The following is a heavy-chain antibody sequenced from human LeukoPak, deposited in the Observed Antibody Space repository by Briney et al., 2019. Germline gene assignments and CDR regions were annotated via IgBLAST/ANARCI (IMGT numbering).Heavy chain of an antibody. D-gene: IGHD5-24*01. CDR3: AREMATFAFDI. V-gene: IGHV4-31*03. Sequence: SETLSLTCTVSGGSISSGGYYWSWIRQHPGKGLEWIGYIHYIGSTYYNPSLKSRVSISVDTSKNQFSLRLSSVTAADTAVYYCAREMATFAFDIWGQGTMVTVSS. J-gene: IGHJ3*02. CDR2: IHYIGST. CDR1: GGSISSGGYY.